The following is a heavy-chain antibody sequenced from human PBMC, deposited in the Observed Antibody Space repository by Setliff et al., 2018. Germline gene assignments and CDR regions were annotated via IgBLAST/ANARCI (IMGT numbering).Heavy chain of an antibody. D-gene: IGHD3-22*01. CDR2: INWNGDII. Sequence: GGSLRLSCAASGFTFDDYVMSWVRQAPGKGLEWVSDINWNGDIIGYADPVRGRFTISRDNAKNSLDLQMNSLRAEDTALYYCARAHRYFSDSSGYFYDQGRSAFDIWGQGTMVTVSS. CDR1: GFTFDDYV. CDR3: ARAHRYFSDSSGYFYDQGRSAFDI. J-gene: IGHJ3*02. V-gene: IGHV3-20*04.